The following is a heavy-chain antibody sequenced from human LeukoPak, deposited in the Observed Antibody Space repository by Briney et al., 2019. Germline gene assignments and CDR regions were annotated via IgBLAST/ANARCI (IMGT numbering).Heavy chain of an antibody. D-gene: IGHD5-24*01. CDR2: IYYSGST. Sequence: PSETLSLTCTVSGGSISSYYWSWIRQPPGKGLEWIGYIYYSGSTNYNPSPKSRVTISVDTSKNQFSLKLSSVTAADTAVYYCARFQMATINFDYWGQGTLVTVSS. V-gene: IGHV4-59*01. CDR3: ARFQMATINFDY. CDR1: GGSISSYY. J-gene: IGHJ4*02.